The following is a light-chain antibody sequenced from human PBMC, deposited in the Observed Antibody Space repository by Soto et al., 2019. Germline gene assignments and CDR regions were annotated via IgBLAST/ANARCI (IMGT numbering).Light chain of an antibody. V-gene: IGKV3-11*01. Sequence: EIVLTQSPATLSLSPGGRATLSCRASQSISSNLAWYQQKPGQAPRLIICAASNRATGIPARFSGSGSGTDFTLTISSLEPEDFAVYYCQQRSRWPLTFGGGTKVDIK. J-gene: IGKJ4*01. CDR2: AAS. CDR3: QQRSRWPLT. CDR1: QSISSN.